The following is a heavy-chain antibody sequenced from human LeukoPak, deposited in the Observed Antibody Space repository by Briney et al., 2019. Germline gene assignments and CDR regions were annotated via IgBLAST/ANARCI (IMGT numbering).Heavy chain of an antibody. CDR3: ARDPNYGGNSGEFDY. Sequence: GASVKVSCKASGYTFTGYYMHWVRQAPGQGLEWMGWINPNSGGTNYAQKFQGRVTMTRDTSISTAYMELSRLRSDDTAVYYCARDPNYGGNSGEFDYWGQGTLVTVSS. D-gene: IGHD4-23*01. CDR2: INPNSGGT. CDR1: GYTFTGYY. V-gene: IGHV1-2*02. J-gene: IGHJ4*02.